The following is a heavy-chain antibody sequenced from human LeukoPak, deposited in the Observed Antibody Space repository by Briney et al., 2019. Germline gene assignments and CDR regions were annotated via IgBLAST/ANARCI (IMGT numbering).Heavy chain of an antibody. V-gene: IGHV5-51*01. CDR2: IYPGDSDT. CDR1: GYSFTSYW. J-gene: IGHJ4*02. CDR3: ASTLGYCTNGVCSFDY. D-gene: IGHD2-8*01. Sequence: GESLKISCKGAGYSFTSYWIGWVRQMPGKGLEWMGIIYPGDSDTRYSPSFQGQGTISTDKSISTAYLQWSSLKASETAMYYCASTLGYCTNGVCSFDYWGQGTLVTVSS.